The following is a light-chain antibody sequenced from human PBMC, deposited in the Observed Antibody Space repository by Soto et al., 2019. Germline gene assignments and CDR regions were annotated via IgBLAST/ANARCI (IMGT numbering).Light chain of an antibody. V-gene: IGKV1-12*01. CDR2: GAS. J-gene: IGKJ3*01. CDR3: QQCNSFPFT. CDR1: QGVSNC. Sequence: DIQMTQSPSSVSASVGDKVTIACRASQGVSNCLAWYQQKPGKAPKLLIYGASNLQSGVPSRFSGSGSGTDFTLTIRSLQPEDFASYFCQQCNSFPFTFGPGTKVDFQ.